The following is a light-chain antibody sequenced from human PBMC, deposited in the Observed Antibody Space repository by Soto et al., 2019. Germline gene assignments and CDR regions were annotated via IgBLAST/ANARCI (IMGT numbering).Light chain of an antibody. Sequence: QLVLTQSSSASASLGSSVKLTCTLSSGHSTYIIAWHQQQPGKAPRFLMKLEESGMYNRGSGIPDRFSGSSSGADRYLTISYLQFDDEADYYCETWDSNTRVFSGGTKLTVL. V-gene: IGLV4-60*02. CDR2: LEESGMY. CDR3: ETWDSNTRV. CDR1: SGHSTYI. J-gene: IGLJ2*01.